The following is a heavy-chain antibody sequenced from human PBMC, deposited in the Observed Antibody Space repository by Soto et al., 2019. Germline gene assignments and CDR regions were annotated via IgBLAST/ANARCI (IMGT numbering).Heavy chain of an antibody. D-gene: IGHD6-6*01. CDR2: IYSGGST. Sequence: PGGSLRLSCAASGFTVSSNYMSWVRQAPGKGLEWVSVIYSGGSTYYADSVKGRFTISRDNSKNTLYLQMNSLRAEDTAVYYCARDRDAGSSAPTDAFDIWGQGTMVTVSS. CDR3: ARDRDAGSSAPTDAFDI. CDR1: GFTVSSNY. J-gene: IGHJ3*02. V-gene: IGHV3-66*01.